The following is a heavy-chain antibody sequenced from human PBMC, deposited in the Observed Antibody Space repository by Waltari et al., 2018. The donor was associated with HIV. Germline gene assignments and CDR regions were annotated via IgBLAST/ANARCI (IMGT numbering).Heavy chain of an antibody. J-gene: IGHJ4*02. Sequence: QVQLVESGGGVVQPGRSLRLSCAASGFSFSSEAMHWVRQAPGKGLEWVAAISYDGRNKFYADSVKGRFTISRDNSKNTVYVEMSSLSPEDTAGYFCARDAAPPEYWGQGTLVTVSS. CDR1: GFSFSSEA. CDR2: ISYDGRNK. CDR3: ARDAAPPEY. V-gene: IGHV3-30*04.